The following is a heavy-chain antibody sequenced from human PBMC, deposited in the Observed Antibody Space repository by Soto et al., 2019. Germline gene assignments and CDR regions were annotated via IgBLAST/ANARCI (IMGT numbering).Heavy chain of an antibody. D-gene: IGHD3-3*01. CDR1: GVTFSSFS. V-gene: IGHV3-21*01. CDR2: ILSSGGSI. Sequence: PGGSLRLSCAASGVTFSSFSFNWVRQAPGKGLEWVSFILSSGGSIYYADSVKGRFTISRDNAKNSLYLQMNSLKDEDTAVYFCARDITMNNWFDPWGQGTLVTVSS. CDR3: ARDITMNNWFDP. J-gene: IGHJ5*02.